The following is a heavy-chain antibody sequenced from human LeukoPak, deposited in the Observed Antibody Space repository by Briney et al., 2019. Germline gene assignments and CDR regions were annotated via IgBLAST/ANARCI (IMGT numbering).Heavy chain of an antibody. V-gene: IGHV1-69*13. Sequence: ASVKVSCKASGGTFSSYAISWVRQAPGQGLEWMGGIIPIFGTANYAQKFQGRVTITADESTSTAYMELSSLRSEDTAVYYCARVGEVATPPYYYYYYMDVWGKGTTVTVSS. CDR2: IIPIFGTA. J-gene: IGHJ6*03. D-gene: IGHD5-12*01. CDR1: GGTFSSYA. CDR3: ARVGEVATPPYYYYYYMDV.